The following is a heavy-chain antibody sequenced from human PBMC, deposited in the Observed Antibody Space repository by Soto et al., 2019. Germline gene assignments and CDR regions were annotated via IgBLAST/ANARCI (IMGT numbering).Heavy chain of an antibody. J-gene: IGHJ5*02. V-gene: IGHV3-33*01. CDR3: ARAVSTTAVNWFDP. D-gene: IGHD2-2*01. Sequence: TVRSLRHSYAASELTLCRSGRHSVHQAPGKGPEWVATIWNNGNRKYYADSVTGRFTISRDNSRNTLYLEMNSLRGEDTSVYDCARAVSTTAVNWFDPWGQGTQVNVSS. CDR2: IWNNGNRK. CDR1: ELTLCRSG.